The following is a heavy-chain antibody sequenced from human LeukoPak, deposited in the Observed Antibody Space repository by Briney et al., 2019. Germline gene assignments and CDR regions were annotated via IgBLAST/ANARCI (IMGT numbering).Heavy chain of an antibody. CDR3: ARRLVGAPYFFDY. J-gene: IGHJ4*02. D-gene: IGHD1-26*01. CDR1: GYTFTDYY. Sequence: GASVKVSCKASGYTFTDYYIHWVRQVPGQGLEWMGWVNTKIEATHYPPKFQGRVTMTSDTSINTVYMEMSSLTSDDSGLYYCARRLVGAPYFFDYWGQGALVTVSS. CDR2: VNTKIEAT. V-gene: IGHV1-2*02.